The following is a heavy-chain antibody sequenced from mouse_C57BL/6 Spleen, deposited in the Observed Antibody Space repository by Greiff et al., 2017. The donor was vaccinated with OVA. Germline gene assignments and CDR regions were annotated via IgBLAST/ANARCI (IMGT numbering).Heavy chain of an antibody. CDR1: GFTFSDYG. D-gene: IGHD2-2*01. J-gene: IGHJ4*01. CDR2: ISSGSSTI. V-gene: IGHV5-17*01. Sequence: EVKLLESGGGLVKPGASLKLSCAASGFTFSDYGMHWVRPGPEKGLEWVAYISSGSSTIYYADTVKGRFTLTRDNATNTLFMQLTSLRLEETAMYYSARPVTTTSVCYAMDYWGKGTSVTVSA. CDR3: ARPVTTTSVCYAMDY.